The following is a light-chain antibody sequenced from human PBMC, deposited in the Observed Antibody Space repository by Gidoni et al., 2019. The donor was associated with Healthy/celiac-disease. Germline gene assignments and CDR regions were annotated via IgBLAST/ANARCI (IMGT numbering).Light chain of an antibody. Sequence: EIVLTQSPATLSLSPGERATLSCRASQSVSSYLAWYQQKPGQAPRLLIYDASTRATGIPARFSGSGSGTDFTLTISSLVPEDFAVYYCQQRSNWLSLTFGGGTKVEIK. CDR1: QSVSSY. CDR2: DAS. CDR3: QQRSNWLSLT. V-gene: IGKV3-11*01. J-gene: IGKJ4*01.